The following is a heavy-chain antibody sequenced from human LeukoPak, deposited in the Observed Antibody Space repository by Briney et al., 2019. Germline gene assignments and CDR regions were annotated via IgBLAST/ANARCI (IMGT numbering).Heavy chain of an antibody. CDR2: INAGNGNT. CDR3: ARADILTGALDY. D-gene: IGHD3-9*01. Sequence: ASVKVSCKASGYTFTSYAMHWVRQAPGQRLEWMGWINAGNGNTKYSQKFQGRVTITRDTSASTAYMELSSLRFEDTAVYYCARADILTGALDYWGQGTLVTVSS. J-gene: IGHJ4*02. CDR1: GYTFTSYA. V-gene: IGHV1-3*01.